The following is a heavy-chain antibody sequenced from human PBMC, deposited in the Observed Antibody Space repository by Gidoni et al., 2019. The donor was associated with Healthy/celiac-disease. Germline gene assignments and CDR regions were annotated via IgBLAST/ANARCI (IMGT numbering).Heavy chain of an antibody. V-gene: IGHV3-30*18. CDR3: AKVRGITMVRGACDY. D-gene: IGHD3-10*01. CDR2: ISYDGSNK. Sequence: QVQLVESGGGVVQPGRSLRLSCAASGFTFSRYGMHWVRQAPGKGLEWVAVISYDGSNKYYADSVKGRFTISRDNSKNTLYLQMNSLRAEDTAVYYCAKVRGITMVRGACDYWGQGTLVTVSS. J-gene: IGHJ4*02. CDR1: GFTFSRYG.